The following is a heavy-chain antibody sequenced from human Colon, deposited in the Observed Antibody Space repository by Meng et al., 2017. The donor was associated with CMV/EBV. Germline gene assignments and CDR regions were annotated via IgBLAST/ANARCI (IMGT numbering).Heavy chain of an antibody. CDR2: ISRSGDSP. J-gene: IGHJ4*02. V-gene: IGHV3-23*01. Sequence: EVQLLESGGGLVQPGXGLRLSCAASGFMFSTYVRSWVRQAPGKGLEWVSAISRSGDSPYYADSVKGRFTVSRDNSKNMVYLQMNSLRAEDTAIYYCAKDTETLAPYHCEYWGQGTLVTVSS. D-gene: IGHD4-17*01. CDR1: GFMFSTYV. CDR3: AKDTETLAPYHCEY.